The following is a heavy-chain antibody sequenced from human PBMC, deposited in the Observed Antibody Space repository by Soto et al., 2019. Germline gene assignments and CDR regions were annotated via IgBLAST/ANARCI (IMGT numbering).Heavy chain of an antibody. Sequence: QVQLVESGGGVVQPGRSLRLSCAASGFTFSSYGMHWVRQAPGKGLEWVAVISYDGSNKYYADSVKGRFTISRDNSKNTLYLQMNSLRAEDTAVYYCAKGSRRGYSYGPCDYWGQGTLVTVSS. J-gene: IGHJ4*02. CDR2: ISYDGSNK. CDR1: GFTFSSYG. D-gene: IGHD5-18*01. V-gene: IGHV3-30*18. CDR3: AKGSRRGYSYGPCDY.